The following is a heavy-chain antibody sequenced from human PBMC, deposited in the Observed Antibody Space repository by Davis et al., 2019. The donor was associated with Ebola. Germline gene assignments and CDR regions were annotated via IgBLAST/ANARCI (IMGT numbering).Heavy chain of an antibody. CDR1: GFTFSTYT. V-gene: IGHV3-7*04. J-gene: IGHJ4*02. D-gene: IGHD1-14*01. Sequence: PGGSLRLSCAASGFTFSTYTMHWVRQAPGKGLEGVANIKQDGSEKYYVDSVKGRFIISRDNAKKSLYLQMNSLRDEDTAVYYCARGTITIDYWGQGTLVTVSS. CDR2: IKQDGSEK. CDR3: ARGTITIDY.